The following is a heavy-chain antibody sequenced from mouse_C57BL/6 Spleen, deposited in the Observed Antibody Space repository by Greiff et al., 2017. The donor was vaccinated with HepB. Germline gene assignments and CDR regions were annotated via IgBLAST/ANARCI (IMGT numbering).Heavy chain of an antibody. CDR1: GYTFTGYW. CDR2: ILPGSGST. V-gene: IGHV1-9*01. J-gene: IGHJ4*01. Sequence: VQLQQSGAELMKPGASVKLSCKATGYTFTGYWIEWVKQRPGHGLEWIGEILPGSGSTNYNEKFKGKATFTADTSSNTAYMQLSSLTTEDSDIYYCARSGLYGSSPYYAMDYWGQGTSVTVSS. CDR3: ARSGLYGSSPYYAMDY. D-gene: IGHD1-1*01.